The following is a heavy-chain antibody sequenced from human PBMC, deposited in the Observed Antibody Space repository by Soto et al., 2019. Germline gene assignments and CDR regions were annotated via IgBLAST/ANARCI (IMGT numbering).Heavy chain of an antibody. D-gene: IGHD3-22*01. CDR1: GDSINSGDYY. V-gene: IGHV4-30-4*01. J-gene: IGHJ4*02. CDR3: ARAIKTRRYYYDSSGYPFSFDY. CDR2: IYYSGST. Sequence: SGTLSLTCTVSGDSINSGDYYWSWIRQPPGKGLEWIGYIYYSGSTHYNPSLTSRLFMSVDTSKNQFSLKLTSVTAADTAVYYCARAIKTRRYYYDSSGYPFSFDYWGQGTLVTVSS.